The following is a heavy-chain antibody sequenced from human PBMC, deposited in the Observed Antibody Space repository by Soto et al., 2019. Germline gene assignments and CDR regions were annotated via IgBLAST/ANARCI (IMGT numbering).Heavy chain of an antibody. V-gene: IGHV3-23*01. CDR3: AKALYDFWSGYRTEYYFDY. CDR2: ISGSGGST. CDR1: GFTFSSYA. D-gene: IGHD3-3*01. J-gene: IGHJ4*02. Sequence: GGSLRLSCAASGFTFSSYAMSWVRQAPGKGLEWVSAISGSGGSTYYADSVKGRFTISRDNSKNTLYLQMNSLRAEDTAVYYCAKALYDFWSGYRTEYYFDYWGQETLFPVS.